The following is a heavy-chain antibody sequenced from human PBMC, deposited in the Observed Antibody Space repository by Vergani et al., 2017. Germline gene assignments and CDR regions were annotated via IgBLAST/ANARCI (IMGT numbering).Heavy chain of an antibody. CDR3: ARDRRYTAMAT. J-gene: IGHJ5*02. CDR1: GFTFSSYE. V-gene: IGHV3-48*03. D-gene: IGHD5-18*01. Sequence: EVQLVESGGGLVQPGGSLRLSCAASGFTFSSYEMNWVRQAPGKGLEWVSYISSSGSTIYYADSVKGRFTISRDNAKNSLYLQMNSLRAEDTAVYYCARDRRYTAMATWGQGTLVTVSS. CDR2: ISSSGSTI.